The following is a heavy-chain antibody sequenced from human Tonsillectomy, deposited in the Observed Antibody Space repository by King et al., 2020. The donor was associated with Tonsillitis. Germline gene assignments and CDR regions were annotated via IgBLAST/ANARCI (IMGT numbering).Heavy chain of an antibody. V-gene: IGHV3-30*04. D-gene: IGHD2-15*01. J-gene: IGHJ3*02. CDR2: ISYDGSNK. CDR3: ASDIVVVVAALRPPNDAFDI. Sequence: VQLVESGGGVVQPGRSLRLSCAASGFTFSSYAMHWVRQAPGKGLEWVAVISYDGSNKYYADSVKGRFTISRDNSKNTLYLQMNSLRAEDTAVYYCASDIVVVVAALRPPNDAFDIWGQETMVTVSS. CDR1: GFTFSSYA.